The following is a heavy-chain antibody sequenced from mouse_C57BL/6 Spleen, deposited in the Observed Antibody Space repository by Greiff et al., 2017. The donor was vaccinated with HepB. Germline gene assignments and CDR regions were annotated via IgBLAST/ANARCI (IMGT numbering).Heavy chain of an antibody. CDR3: AMGRDYYGSSYEFAY. Sequence: VQLQQPGAELVKPGASVKVSCKASGYTFTSYWMHWVKQRPGQGLEWIGRIHPSDSDTNYNQKFKGKATLTVDKSSSTAYMQLSSLTSEDSAVYYYAMGRDYYGSSYEFAYWGQGTLVTVSA. CDR2: IHPSDSDT. V-gene: IGHV1-74*01. D-gene: IGHD1-1*01. CDR1: GYTFTSYW. J-gene: IGHJ3*01.